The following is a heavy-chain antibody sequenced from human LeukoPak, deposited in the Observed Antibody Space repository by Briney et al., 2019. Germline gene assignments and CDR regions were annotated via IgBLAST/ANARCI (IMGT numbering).Heavy chain of an antibody. D-gene: IGHD6-19*01. CDR3: ATSSGWYPKYFDY. V-gene: IGHV3-23*01. J-gene: IGHJ4*02. CDR2: ISGSGGDT. CDR1: GFTFSSYP. Sequence: GGSLRLSCAASGFTFSSYPMSWVRQAPGKGLEWVSAISGSGGDTYYADSVKGRFTISRDNSKNTLYLQMNSLRAEDTALYYCATSSGWYPKYFDYWGQGTLVTVSS.